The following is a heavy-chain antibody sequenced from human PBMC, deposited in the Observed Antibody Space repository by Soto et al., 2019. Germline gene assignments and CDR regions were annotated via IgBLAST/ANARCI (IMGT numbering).Heavy chain of an antibody. CDR2: TRNKANSYTT. J-gene: IGHJ6*02. V-gene: IGHV3-72*01. CDR3: ARGVEMATIRKYYYYYGMDV. Sequence: SGFTFSDHYMDWVRQAPGKGLEWVGRTRNKANSYTTEYAASVKGRFTISRDDSKNSLYLQMNSLKTEDTAVYYCARGVEMATIRKYYYYYGMDVWGQGTTVTVSS. D-gene: IGHD5-12*01. CDR1: GFTFSDHY.